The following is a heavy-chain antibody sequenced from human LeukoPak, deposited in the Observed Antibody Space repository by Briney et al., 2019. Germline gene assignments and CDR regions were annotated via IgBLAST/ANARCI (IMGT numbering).Heavy chain of an antibody. Sequence: GESLQISCKGSGYSFTSYWIGWVRQMPGKGLEWMGIIYPGDSDTRYSPSFQGQVTISADKSISTAYLQWSSLKASDTAMYYCAAITMARGVEFDYWGQGTLVTVSS. V-gene: IGHV5-51*01. CDR2: IYPGDSDT. J-gene: IGHJ4*02. D-gene: IGHD3-10*01. CDR1: GYSFTSYW. CDR3: AAITMARGVEFDY.